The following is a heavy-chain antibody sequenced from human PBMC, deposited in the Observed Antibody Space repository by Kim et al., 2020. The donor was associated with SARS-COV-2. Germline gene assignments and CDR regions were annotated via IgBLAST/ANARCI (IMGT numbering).Heavy chain of an antibody. CDR1: GGSISSYY. V-gene: IGHV4-59*01. CDR3: ARDSRYYYDSSGYYATYYYYYGMDV. CDR2: IYYSGST. Sequence: SETLSLTCTVSGGSISSYYWSWIRQPPGKGLEWIGYIYYSGSTNYNPSLKSRVTISVDTSKNQFSLKLSSVTAADTAVYYCARDSRYYYDSSGYYATYYYYYGMDVWGQGTTVTVSS. D-gene: IGHD3-22*01. J-gene: IGHJ6*02.